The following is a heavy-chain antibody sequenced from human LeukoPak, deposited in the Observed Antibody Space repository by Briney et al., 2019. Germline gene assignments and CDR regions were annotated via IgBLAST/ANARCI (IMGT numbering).Heavy chain of an antibody. V-gene: IGHV3-23*01. D-gene: IGHD5-24*01. Sequence: GGSLRLSCAVSGFAFGSEAMSWVGQSPARGLEWVASISPGGGTTYYADYVKGRFIISRDNSKNTLYLQMNSLRAEDTAVYYCARRRGRDGYNCDYWGQGTLVTVSS. CDR1: GFAFGSEA. CDR3: ARRRGRDGYNCDY. J-gene: IGHJ4*02. CDR2: ISPGGGTT.